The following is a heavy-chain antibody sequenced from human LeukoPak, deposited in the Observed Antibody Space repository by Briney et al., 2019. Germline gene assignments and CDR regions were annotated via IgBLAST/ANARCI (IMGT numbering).Heavy chain of an antibody. CDR1: GGSISSYY. J-gene: IGHJ3*02. D-gene: IGHD6-6*01. Sequence: SETLSLTCTVSGGSISSYYWSWIRQPPGKGLEWIGYIYTSGSTNYNPSLKSRVTISVDTSKNQFSLKLGSVTAADTAVYYCARHMDSSSSSAFDIWGQGTMVTVSS. V-gene: IGHV4-4*09. CDR3: ARHMDSSSSSAFDI. CDR2: IYTSGST.